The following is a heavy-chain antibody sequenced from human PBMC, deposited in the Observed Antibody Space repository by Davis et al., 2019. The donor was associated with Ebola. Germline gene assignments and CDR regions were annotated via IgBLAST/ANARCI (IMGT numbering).Heavy chain of an antibody. CDR2: INHSGST. Sequence: SETLSLTCAVYGGSFSGYYWSWIRQPPGKGLEWIGEINHSGSTYYNPSLKSRVTISVDTSKNQFSLKLSSVTAADTAVYYCARGRMYYYGSGSYYKYWGQGTLVTVSS. CDR1: GGSFSGYY. J-gene: IGHJ4*02. V-gene: IGHV4-34*01. D-gene: IGHD3-10*01. CDR3: ARGRMYYYGSGSYYKY.